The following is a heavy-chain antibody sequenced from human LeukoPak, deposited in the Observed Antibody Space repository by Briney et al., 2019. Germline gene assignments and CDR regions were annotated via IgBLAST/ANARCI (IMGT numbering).Heavy chain of an antibody. J-gene: IGHJ4*02. V-gene: IGHV1-18*01. Sequence: GASVKFSCKASGYAFTSYGISWVRQTPGQGLEWMGWISGYDGNTNYAQKFRGRVTMTTDTSTSTVYMELRSLRSDDTAVYYCARDNSSSTRENWGQGTQVTVSS. CDR1: GYAFTSYG. D-gene: IGHD6-13*01. CDR2: ISGYDGNT. CDR3: ARDNSSSTREN.